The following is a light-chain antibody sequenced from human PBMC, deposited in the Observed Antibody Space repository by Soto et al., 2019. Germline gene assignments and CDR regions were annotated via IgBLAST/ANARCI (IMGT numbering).Light chain of an antibody. J-gene: IGKJ5*01. Sequence: IHLTQSPSSQSVSLGDRVTITSIASRGISSYLACYQQKPGKAPKLLVYSASTLQSGVPSRFSGSGSGPEFTLTISSLQPEDSATYFCQQLNSYAQTFGQGTRLEI. V-gene: IGKV1-9*01. CDR3: QQLNSYAQT. CDR2: SAS. CDR1: RGISSY.